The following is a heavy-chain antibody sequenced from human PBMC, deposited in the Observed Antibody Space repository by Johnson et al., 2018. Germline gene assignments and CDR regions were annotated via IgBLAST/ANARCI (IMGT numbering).Heavy chain of an antibody. CDR2: ISYDGRNK. Sequence: QVQLVQSGGGVVQPGRSLRLSCVASGSTFSSYGMYWVRQAPGKGLEWVAVISYDGRNKYYADYGKGRFTISRDNSKKTLYLQMNSQRAEDTAGEYCARGSVAGVGYYYGMDVWGQGTTVTVSS. CDR3: ARGSVAGVGYYYGMDV. J-gene: IGHJ6*02. D-gene: IGHD6-19*01. V-gene: IGHV3-30*03. CDR1: GSTFSSYG.